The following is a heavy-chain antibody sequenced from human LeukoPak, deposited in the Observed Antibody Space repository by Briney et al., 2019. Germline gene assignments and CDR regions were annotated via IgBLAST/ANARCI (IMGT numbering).Heavy chain of an antibody. V-gene: IGHV4-59*08. Sequence: SETLSLTCTVSGGSVSSYYWSWIRQPPGKGLEWIACISYSGSTNYNPSLKSRVSISADTSKNQVSLKLSSVTAADTAVYYCACGDSSGYYHAPFDIWGQGTMVTVSS. CDR2: ISYSGST. CDR3: ACGDSSGYYHAPFDI. D-gene: IGHD3-22*01. J-gene: IGHJ3*02. CDR1: GGSVSSYY.